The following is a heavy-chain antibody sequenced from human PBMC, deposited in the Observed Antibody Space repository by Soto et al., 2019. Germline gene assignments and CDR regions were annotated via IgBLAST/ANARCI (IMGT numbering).Heavy chain of an antibody. CDR2: TYYRSRWYS. J-gene: IGHJ4*01. V-gene: IGHV6-1*01. Sequence: SQTLSLTCAISGDSVSSNGAAWNWIRQSPSRGLEWLGRTYYRSRWYSDYAPPVKSRITVNPDTSQNQFSLQLNSVTPEDTAVYYCARASSLFIVMDFWGHGTQVTVSS. CDR1: GDSVSSNGAA. CDR3: ARASSLFIVMDF. D-gene: IGHD3-16*02.